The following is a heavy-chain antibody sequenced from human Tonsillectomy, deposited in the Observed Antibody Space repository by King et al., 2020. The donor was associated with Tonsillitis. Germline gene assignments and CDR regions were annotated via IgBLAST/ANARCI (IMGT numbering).Heavy chain of an antibody. CDR1: GYSISSGYY. D-gene: IGHD6-19*01. CDR3: ARDASGWYRGEFDY. CDR2: IYHSGST. Sequence: VQLQESGPGLVKPSETLSLTCAVSGYSISSGYYWGWIQQPPGKGLEWIGSIYHSGSTYYNPSLKSRVTISVDTSKNQFSLKLSSVTAADTAVYYCARDASGWYRGEFDYWGQGTLVTVSS. V-gene: IGHV4-38-2*02. J-gene: IGHJ4*02.